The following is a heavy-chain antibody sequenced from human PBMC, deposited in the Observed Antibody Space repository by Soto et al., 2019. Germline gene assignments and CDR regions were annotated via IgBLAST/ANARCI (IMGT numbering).Heavy chain of an antibody. V-gene: IGHV4-31*03. Sequence: LSLTCTVSGGSISSGGYYWSWLRQHPGKGLEWIGYIYYSGSTYYTPSLKCRVTISVDTSKNQFSLKLSLVTAVDTAVYYCARDSNDYGDFYYYYDMDVWGQGTTVTVSS. J-gene: IGHJ6*02. CDR1: GGSISSGGYY. D-gene: IGHD4-17*01. CDR2: IYYSGST. CDR3: ARDSNDYGDFYYYYDMDV.